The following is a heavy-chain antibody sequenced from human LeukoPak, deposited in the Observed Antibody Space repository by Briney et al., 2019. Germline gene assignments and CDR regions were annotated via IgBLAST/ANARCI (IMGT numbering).Heavy chain of an antibody. CDR2: ISGSGGST. Sequence: SGGSLRLPCAASGFTFSSYAMSWVRQAPGKGLEWVSAISGSGGSTYYADSVKGRFTISRDNSKNTLYLQMNSLRAEDTAVYYYAKDLSSAFDIWGQGTMVTVSS. V-gene: IGHV3-23*01. D-gene: IGHD5/OR15-5a*01. J-gene: IGHJ3*02. CDR1: GFTFSSYA. CDR3: AKDLSSAFDI.